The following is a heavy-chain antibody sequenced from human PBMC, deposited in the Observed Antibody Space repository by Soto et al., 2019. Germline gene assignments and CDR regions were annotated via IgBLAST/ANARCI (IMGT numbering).Heavy chain of an antibody. V-gene: IGHV4-31*03. CDR2: IYYSGRT. D-gene: IGHD3-10*01. Sequence: SETLSLTCSLSGGSIAIGGYYWSWIRRHPGKGLEWIGYIYYSGRTYYNPSLKSRLTISVDTSKNQFSLRLSSVTAADTDVYYCARVKDYYNSIDYWGLGTLVTVSS. CDR1: GGSIAIGGYY. J-gene: IGHJ4*02. CDR3: ARVKDYYNSIDY.